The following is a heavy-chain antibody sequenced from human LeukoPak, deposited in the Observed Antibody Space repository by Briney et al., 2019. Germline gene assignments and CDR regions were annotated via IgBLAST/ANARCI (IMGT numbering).Heavy chain of an antibody. CDR1: GFTFDDYG. CDR2: ITWNGGST. J-gene: IGHJ4*02. Sequence: GGSLRLSCAASGFTFDDYGMSWVRQAPGKGLEWVSGITWNGGSTGYADSVKGRFTISRDNAKNSLHLQVNSLRAEDTAVYYCVRERFHGSGAPKFDFWGQGTLVTVSS. D-gene: IGHD3-10*01. V-gene: IGHV3-20*04. CDR3: VRERFHGSGAPKFDF.